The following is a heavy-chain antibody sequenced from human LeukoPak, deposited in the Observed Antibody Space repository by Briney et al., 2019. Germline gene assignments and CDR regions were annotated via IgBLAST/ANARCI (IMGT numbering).Heavy chain of an antibody. CDR2: ISYDGSNK. CDR1: GFTFSSYG. CDR3: ANDYSDSNPNAFDI. V-gene: IGHV3-30*18. D-gene: IGHD4-11*01. J-gene: IGHJ3*02. Sequence: QPGRSLRLSCAASGFTFSSYGMHWVRQAPGKGLEWVAVISYDGSNKYYADSVKGRFTISRDNSKNTLYLQMNSLRAEDTAVYYCANDYSDSNPNAFDIWGQGTMVTVSS.